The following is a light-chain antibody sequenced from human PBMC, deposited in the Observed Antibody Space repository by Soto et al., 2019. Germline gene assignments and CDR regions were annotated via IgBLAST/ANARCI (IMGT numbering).Light chain of an antibody. Sequence: QSALTQPASVSASPGQSLTISCTGTSSDVGGYNYVSWYQQHPGKAPKLMIFDVSSRPSGVSNRFSGSKSGNTASLTISGLQADDEADYYCSSYTNSDTLVFGTGTKLTV. J-gene: IGLJ1*01. V-gene: IGLV2-14*03. CDR2: DVS. CDR3: SSYTNSDTLV. CDR1: SSDVGGYNY.